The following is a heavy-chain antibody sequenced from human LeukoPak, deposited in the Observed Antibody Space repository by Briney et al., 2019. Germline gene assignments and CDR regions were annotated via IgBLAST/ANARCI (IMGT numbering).Heavy chain of an antibody. V-gene: IGHV3-7*01. CDR1: GFTFDDYG. J-gene: IGHJ3*02. D-gene: IGHD5-24*01. CDR2: IKRDGSET. CDR3: ARACRDGYNSLDAFDI. Sequence: GGSLRLSCAASGFTFDDYGMSWVRQAPGKGLEWVANIKRDGSETHYVDSVKGRFTISRDNAKNTLYLQMNSLRAEDTAVYYCARACRDGYNSLDAFDIWGQGTMVTVSS.